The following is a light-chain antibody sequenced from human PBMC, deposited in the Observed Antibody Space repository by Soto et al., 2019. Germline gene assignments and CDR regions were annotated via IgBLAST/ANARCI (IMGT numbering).Light chain of an antibody. CDR3: QQYDTWPPIT. CDR2: AAD. Sequence: EIVMTQSPATLSVSAGESATLSCRASQSIRNYLAWYQQIPGQAPRLLIYAADSRATGVPGRFIGSGSGTVFTLTISSLQPEDSGVYYCQQYDTWPPITFGQGTRLEIK. V-gene: IGKV3-15*01. CDR1: QSIRNY. J-gene: IGKJ5*01.